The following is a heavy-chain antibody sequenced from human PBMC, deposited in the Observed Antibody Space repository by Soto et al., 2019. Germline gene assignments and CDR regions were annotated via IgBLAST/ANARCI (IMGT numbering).Heavy chain of an antibody. CDR3: ARVQSP. CDR2: IYHSGSN. Sequence: QLQLQESGSGLVKPSQTLSLTCAVSGGSISSGGYSWSWLRQPPGEGLERIGYIYHSGSNYYYPSLQNSLAISVDRTTNQYSLQLSSVTAAATAVYYCARVQSPWGQGTLVTVSS. D-gene: IGHD6-19*01. V-gene: IGHV4-30-2*01. J-gene: IGHJ5*02. CDR1: GGSISSGGYS.